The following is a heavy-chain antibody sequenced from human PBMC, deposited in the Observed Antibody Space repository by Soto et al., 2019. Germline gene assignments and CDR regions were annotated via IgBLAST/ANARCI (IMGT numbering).Heavy chain of an antibody. J-gene: IGHJ2*01. D-gene: IGHD1-26*01. CDR3: ARRVGPSGFTNWYFDL. Sequence: QVQLQESGPGLVKPSETLSLTCTVSGGSVSSGSYYWSWIRQPPGKGLEWIGYIYYSGSTNYNPSLKGRVTISVDTSKNQFSLKLSSVTAADTAVYYCARRVGPSGFTNWYFDLWGRGTLVTVSS. V-gene: IGHV4-61*01. CDR1: GGSVSSGSYY. CDR2: IYYSGST.